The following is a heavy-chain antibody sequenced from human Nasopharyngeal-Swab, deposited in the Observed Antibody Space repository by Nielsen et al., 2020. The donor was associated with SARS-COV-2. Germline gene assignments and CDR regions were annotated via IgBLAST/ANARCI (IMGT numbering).Heavy chain of an antibody. CDR3: VRNEI. Sequence: GGSLRLSCGGSGFTLSDYWMSWFRQSPEKGLEWVTNIKQDGTLKSYVDPVKGRFIISRDNAKNSLDLQMNGLRVKDTAVYYCVRNEIWGQGTLVTVS. CDR2: IKQDGTLK. V-gene: IGHV3-7*03. CDR1: GFTLSDYW. J-gene: IGHJ4*02.